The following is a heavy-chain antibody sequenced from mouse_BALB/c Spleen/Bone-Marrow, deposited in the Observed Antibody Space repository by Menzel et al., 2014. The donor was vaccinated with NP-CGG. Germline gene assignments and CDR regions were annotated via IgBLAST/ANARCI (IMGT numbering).Heavy chain of an antibody. CDR3: ARGAPFDY. CDR2: IYPGDGDT. Sequence: QVQLKESGAELARPGASVKLSCKASGYTFTSYWMQWVKQRPGQGLEWIGAIYPGDGDTTYTQKFKGKATLTADKSSSTAYMQLSSLASEDSAVYYCARGAPFDYWGKAPLSQSPQ. J-gene: IGHJ2*01. CDR1: GYTFTSYW. V-gene: IGHV1-87*01.